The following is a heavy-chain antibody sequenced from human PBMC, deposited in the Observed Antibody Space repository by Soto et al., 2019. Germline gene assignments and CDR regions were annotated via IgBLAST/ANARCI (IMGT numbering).Heavy chain of an antibody. CDR1: GYTFTGYY. Sequence: QVQLVQSGAEVKKPGASMKVSCKASGYTFTGYYMHWVRQAPGQGLEWMGWINPNSGGTNYAQKYQGWVTMTSHTSISTAYMEPSRLRSDDTAAYYCARGCIVGPLDYWGQGTLVTVSS. CDR2: INPNSGGT. D-gene: IGHD1-26*01. J-gene: IGHJ4*02. V-gene: IGHV1-2*04. CDR3: ARGCIVGPLDY.